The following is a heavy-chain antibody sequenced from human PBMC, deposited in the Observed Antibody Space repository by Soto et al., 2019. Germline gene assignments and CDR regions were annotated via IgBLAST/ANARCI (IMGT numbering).Heavy chain of an antibody. CDR1: GGSFSGYY. Sequence: QVQLQQWGAGLLKPSEPLSLTCAVYGGSFSGYYWTWIRQPPGTGLEWIGEINHSGSTNYNPSLKSRVTISVDTSKNQFSLKLTSVTAADTAVYYCARDKIPGLFDYWGQGTLVTVSS. D-gene: IGHD2-21*01. CDR2: INHSGST. V-gene: IGHV4-34*01. CDR3: ARDKIPGLFDY. J-gene: IGHJ4*02.